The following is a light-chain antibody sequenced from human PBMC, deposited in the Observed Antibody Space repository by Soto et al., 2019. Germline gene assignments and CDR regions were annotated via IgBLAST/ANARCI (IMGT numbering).Light chain of an antibody. CDR2: GNN. CDR3: QSYDSGLSGSV. J-gene: IGLJ1*01. Sequence: QSALTQPPSVSGAPGQRVTLSCTGSSSNIGAGYDVHWYQQLPGTAPKLLIYGNNNRPSGVPDRFSGSKSGTSASLAITGLQAEDEADYYCQSYDSGLSGSVFGTGTKVTVL. CDR1: SSNIGAGYD. V-gene: IGLV1-40*01.